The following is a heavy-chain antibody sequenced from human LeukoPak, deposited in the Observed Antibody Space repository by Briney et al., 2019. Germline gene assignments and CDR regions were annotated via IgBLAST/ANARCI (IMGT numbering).Heavy chain of an antibody. V-gene: IGHV3-74*01. CDR2: VKGDGSFT. D-gene: IGHD5-24*01. Sequence: GGSLRLSCAASGFTFRNYWMHWVRQAPGKGLVWVSRVKGDGSFTDYADSVKGRFTISRDNAKNTLYLQMYSLRAEDTAAYYCVRDGDDYNFDYWGQGTLVTVSS. CDR3: VRDGDDYNFDY. CDR1: GFTFRNYW. J-gene: IGHJ4*02.